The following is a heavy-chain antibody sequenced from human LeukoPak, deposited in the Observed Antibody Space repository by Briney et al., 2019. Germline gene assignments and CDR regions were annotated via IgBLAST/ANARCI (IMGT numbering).Heavy chain of an antibody. CDR2: IFPSGGEI. CDR1: GFTFSTFA. Sequence: GGSLRLSCAASGFTFSTFAMIWVRQPPGKGLEWVSSIFPSGGEIHYADSVRGRFTISRDNSKSTLSLQMNSLRAEDTAVYYCAKVGGSRRTEPYYFDYWGQGTLVTVSS. D-gene: IGHD1-26*01. J-gene: IGHJ4*02. V-gene: IGHV3-23*01. CDR3: AKVGGSRRTEPYYFDY.